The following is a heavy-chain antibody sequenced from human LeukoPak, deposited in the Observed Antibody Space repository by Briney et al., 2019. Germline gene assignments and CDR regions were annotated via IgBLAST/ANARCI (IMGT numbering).Heavy chain of an antibody. CDR2: IYYSGKT. D-gene: IGHD3-22*01. CDR1: GGSISSHY. V-gene: IGHV4-59*11. J-gene: IGHJ4*02. Sequence: PSETLSLTCTVSGGSISSHYWSWFRQTPGERPEWIAFIYYSGKTNYNPSLKGRVTISIDSSKNQFSLKLSSVTAADTAIYYCARGTGFYDSSGHYYWGYFDSWGQGTLVRVSS. CDR3: ARGTGFYDSSGHYYWGYFDS.